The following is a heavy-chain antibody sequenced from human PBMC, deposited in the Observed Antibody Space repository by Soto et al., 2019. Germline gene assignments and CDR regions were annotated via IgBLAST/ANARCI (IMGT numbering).Heavy chain of an antibody. Sequence: LSLMCTVSGGSINNHYWSWIRQPPEKGLEWIGYIYYSGSTNYNPSLKSRVTISVDTSKKQFSLKLSSVTAADTAVYYCARVDTSMAYYYYYLDVWGQGTTVTVSS. CDR1: GGSINNHY. D-gene: IGHD5-18*01. V-gene: IGHV4-59*11. J-gene: IGHJ6*03. CDR2: IYYSGST. CDR3: ARVDTSMAYYYYYLDV.